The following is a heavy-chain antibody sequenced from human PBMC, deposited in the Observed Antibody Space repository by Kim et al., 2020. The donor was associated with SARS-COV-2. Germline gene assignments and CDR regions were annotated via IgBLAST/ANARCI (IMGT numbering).Heavy chain of an antibody. CDR2: IYTSGST. V-gene: IGHV4-4*07. J-gene: IGHJ3*02. CDR1: GGSISSYY. CDR3: ARDSSGWPYDAFDI. Sequence: SETLSLTCTVSGGSISSYYWSWIRQPAGKGLEWIGRIYTSGSTNYNPSLKSRVTMSVDTSKNQFSLKLSSVTAADTAVYYCARDSSGWPYDAFDIWGQGTMVTVSS. D-gene: IGHD6-19*01.